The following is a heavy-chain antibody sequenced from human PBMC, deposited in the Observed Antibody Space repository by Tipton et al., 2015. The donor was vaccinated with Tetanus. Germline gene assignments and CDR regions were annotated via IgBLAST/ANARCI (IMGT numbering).Heavy chain of an antibody. Sequence: SLRLSCAASGFTFSSYSMNWVRQAPGKGLEWVSSISSSSSYIYYADSVKGRFTISRDNAKNSLYLQMNSLRAEDTAVYYCAREYSSSWSLDYWGQGTLVTVSS. V-gene: IGHV3-21*01. D-gene: IGHD6-13*01. CDR3: AREYSSSWSLDY. CDR1: GFTFSSYS. J-gene: IGHJ4*02. CDR2: ISSSSSYI.